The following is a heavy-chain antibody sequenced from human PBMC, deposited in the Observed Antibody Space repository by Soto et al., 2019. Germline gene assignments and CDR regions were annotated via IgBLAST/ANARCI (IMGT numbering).Heavy chain of an antibody. V-gene: IGHV4-59*01. CDR2: IYYSGST. Sequence: PSETLSLTCTVSGGSISSYYWSWIRQPPGKGLEWIGYIYYSGSTNYNPSLKSRVTISVDTSKNQFSLKLSSVTAADTAVYYCARGDQRYYFDYWGQGTLVTVSS. J-gene: IGHJ4*02. CDR1: GGSISSYY. CDR3: ARGDQRYYFDY.